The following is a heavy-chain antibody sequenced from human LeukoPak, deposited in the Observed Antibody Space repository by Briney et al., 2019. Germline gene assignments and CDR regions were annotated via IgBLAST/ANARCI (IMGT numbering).Heavy chain of an antibody. V-gene: IGHV4-59*08. CDR3: ARRGYSSGYYYRDY. Sequence: SETLSLTCTVSGGSVSGYYWSWIRQPPGKGLEWIGYIYYSGSTDYNPSLKSRVTISSDTSKNQFSLKLSSVTGADTAVYYCARRGYSSGYYYRDYWGQGTLVAVSS. D-gene: IGHD6-19*01. CDR2: IYYSGST. CDR1: GGSVSGYY. J-gene: IGHJ4*02.